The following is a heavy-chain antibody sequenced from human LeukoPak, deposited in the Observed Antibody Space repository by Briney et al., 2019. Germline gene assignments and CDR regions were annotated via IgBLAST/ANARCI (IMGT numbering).Heavy chain of an antibody. J-gene: IGHJ4*02. Sequence: GGSLRLSCAASGFSFDDYAMHWVRQAPGKGLEWVSSISWNSGSIGYADSVKGRFTISRDNAKNSLYLQMNSLRAEDTALYYCAKADIAVADMYYFDYWGQGTLVTVSS. V-gene: IGHV3-9*01. CDR2: ISWNSGSI. CDR3: AKADIAVADMYYFDY. D-gene: IGHD6-19*01. CDR1: GFSFDDYA.